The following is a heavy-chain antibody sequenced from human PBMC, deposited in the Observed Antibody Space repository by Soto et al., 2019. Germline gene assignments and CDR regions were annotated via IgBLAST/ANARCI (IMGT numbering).Heavy chain of an antibody. Sequence: SETLSLTCTVSGASISGFYWSWIQKSAGKVLGWIGRIDATGTTDYNPSLKSRVMMSVDTSKKQFSLELRSVTASDTAVYYCVRDGTKTLRDWLDPWGQGISVTVSS. D-gene: IGHD1-1*01. CDR3: VRDGTKTLRDWLDP. CDR2: IDATGTT. V-gene: IGHV4-4*07. CDR1: GASISGFY. J-gene: IGHJ5*02.